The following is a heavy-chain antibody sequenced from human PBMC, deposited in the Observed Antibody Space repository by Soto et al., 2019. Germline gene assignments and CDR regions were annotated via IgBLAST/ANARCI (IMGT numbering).Heavy chain of an antibody. CDR3: ARDRVYCRSTSCYHHGMSV. V-gene: IGHV3-13*01. CDR1: GFTFSSYD. D-gene: IGHD2-2*01. J-gene: IGHJ6*02. Sequence: PGGSLRLSCAASGFTFSSYDMHWVRQATGKGLEWVSAIGTAGDTYYPGSVKGRFTISRENAKNSLYLQMNSLRAEDTAVYYCARDRVYCRSTSCYHHGMSVWGQGTTVTVSS. CDR2: IGTAGDT.